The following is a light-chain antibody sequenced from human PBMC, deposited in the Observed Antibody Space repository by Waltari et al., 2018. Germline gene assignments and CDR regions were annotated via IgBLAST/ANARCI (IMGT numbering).Light chain of an antibody. CDR2: DVT. Sequence: QSALTQPASVSGSPGQSIPISCTGTRSDIGDYNYVYWYQQHPGKAPKLIIFDVTNRPSGVSDRFSGSKSGNTASLTISALQAEDGGDYYCSSYRSTISVVFGGGTKVTVL. V-gene: IGLV2-14*03. CDR3: SSYRSTISVV. CDR1: RSDIGDYNY. J-gene: IGLJ2*01.